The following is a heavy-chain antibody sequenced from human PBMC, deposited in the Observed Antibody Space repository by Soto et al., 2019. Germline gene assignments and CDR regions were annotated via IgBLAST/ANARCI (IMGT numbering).Heavy chain of an antibody. CDR2: INHSGNN. CDR1: GGSFSTYY. D-gene: IGHD3-9*01. J-gene: IGHJ3*02. CDR3: ARGGSNDWQVAFDI. Sequence: QLQQWGAGLLKPSETLSLTCVVSGGSFSTYYYNWIRQSPGKGLEWIGEINHSGNNNYSPSLTSRVTMSLDTSKNQFSLKLTSVTAADTAVYYCARGGSNDWQVAFDIWGQGTMVTVSS. V-gene: IGHV4-34*01.